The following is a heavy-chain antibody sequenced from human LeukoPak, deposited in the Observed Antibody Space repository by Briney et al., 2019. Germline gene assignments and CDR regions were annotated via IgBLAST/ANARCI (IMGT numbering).Heavy chain of an antibody. Sequence: PGGSLRLSCVASGFTFSSYNVNWVRQASGKGLEWVSSISSTGSHIYYADSVKGRFTISRDNAKNSLYLQMNSLRAEDTAVYYCARAQLLVLDYWGRGTLVTVSS. CDR3: ARAQLLVLDY. CDR2: ISSTGSHI. CDR1: GFTFSSYN. V-gene: IGHV3-21*06. J-gene: IGHJ4*02. D-gene: IGHD6-19*01.